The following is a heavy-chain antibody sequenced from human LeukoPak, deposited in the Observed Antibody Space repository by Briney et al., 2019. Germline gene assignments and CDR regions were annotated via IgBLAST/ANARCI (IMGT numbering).Heavy chain of an antibody. V-gene: IGHV3-30*18. CDR3: VKRGGETYYDYDY. Sequence: PGRSLRLSCAASGFTFSSYAMHWVRQTPGKGLEWVAAISPNGSKRFYADSVKGRFTVSRDNSKNTLYLQVDSLRPEDTAVYYCVKRGGETYYDYDYWGQGTLVTVSS. CDR2: ISPNGSKR. D-gene: IGHD3-22*01. J-gene: IGHJ4*02. CDR1: GFTFSSYA.